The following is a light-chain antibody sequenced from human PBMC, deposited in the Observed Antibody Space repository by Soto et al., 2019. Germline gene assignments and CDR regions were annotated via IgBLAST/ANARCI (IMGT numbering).Light chain of an antibody. J-gene: IGLJ3*02. CDR2: DVN. Sequence: QSVLTQPPSASGSPGQSVTISCTGTSSDVGVYNYVSWYQQHPGKAPKLMIYDVNKRPSGVPDRFSGSKSGNTASLTFSGLQDEDEDYYYCIYYGGSSICVFGGGTKLTVL. CDR1: SSDVGVYNY. V-gene: IGLV2-8*01. CDR3: IYYGGSSICV.